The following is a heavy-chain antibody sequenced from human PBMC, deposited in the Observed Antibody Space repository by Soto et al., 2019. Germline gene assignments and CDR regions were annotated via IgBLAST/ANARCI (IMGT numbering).Heavy chain of an antibody. D-gene: IGHD5-12*01. Sequence: GGSLRLSCAASGFTFSSYWMTWVRQAPGKGLEWVANINQDGSDNYYVDSVKGRFRISRDNAKDSLFLRMDSLGVEDTAVYYCARGVGFSGYDPLNCWGQGTLVTVSS. CDR2: INQDGSDN. V-gene: IGHV3-7*01. J-gene: IGHJ4*02. CDR3: ARGVGFSGYDPLNC. CDR1: GFTFSSYW.